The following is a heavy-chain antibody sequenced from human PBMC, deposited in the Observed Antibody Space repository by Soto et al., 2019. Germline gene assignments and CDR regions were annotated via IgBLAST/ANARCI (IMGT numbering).Heavy chain of an antibody. V-gene: IGHV3-33*08. J-gene: IGHJ3*02. CDR2: IWYDGSNK. CDR1: GFTFSNYA. D-gene: IGHD5-12*01. Sequence: QPGGSLRLSCAASGFTFSNYAMSWVRQAPGKGLEWVAVIWYDGSNKYYADSVKGRFTISRDNSKNTLYLQMNSLRAEDTAVYYCAREFPGVYVATIQGLNAFDIWGQGTMVTVSS. CDR3: AREFPGVYVATIQGLNAFDI.